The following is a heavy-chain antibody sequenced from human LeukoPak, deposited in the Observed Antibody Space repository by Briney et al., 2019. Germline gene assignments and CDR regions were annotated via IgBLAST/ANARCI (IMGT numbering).Heavy chain of an antibody. CDR3: ARITFVVEGYGMDV. CDR1: AYSISSGYC. CDR2: IYHSGNT. V-gene: IGHV4-38-2*02. Sequence: SETLSLTCTVSAYSISSGYCWGWIRQPPGKGLAWIGSIYHSGNTYYKYYNPSLKSRVTISVDTSKNQFSLKLSSVTAADTAVYYCARITFVVEGYGMDVWGQGTTVTVSS. D-gene: IGHD2-21*01. J-gene: IGHJ6*02.